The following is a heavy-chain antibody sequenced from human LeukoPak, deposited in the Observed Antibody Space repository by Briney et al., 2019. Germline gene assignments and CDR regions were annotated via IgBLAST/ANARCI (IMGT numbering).Heavy chain of an antibody. J-gene: IGHJ4*02. CDR2: ISWNSGST. CDR3: AKDIGYDNSGPHDY. V-gene: IGHV3-9*01. D-gene: IGHD3-22*01. Sequence: GRSLRLSCAASGFTFDDYAMHWVRQAPGKGLEWVSGISWNSGSTGYADSVKGRFTISRDNAKNSLYLQMNSLRAEDTALYYCAKDIGYDNSGPHDYWGQGTLVTVSS. CDR1: GFTFDDYA.